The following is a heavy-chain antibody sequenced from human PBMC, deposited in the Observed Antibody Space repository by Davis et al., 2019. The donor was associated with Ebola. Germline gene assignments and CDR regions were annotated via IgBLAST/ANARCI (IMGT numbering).Heavy chain of an antibody. Sequence: PSETLSLTCAVYGGSFSGYYWGWIRQPPGKGLEWIGNIYYSGSTYYNPSLKSRVSISVDTPKNQFSLNLNSVSAADTAVYYCARVNSSASYFFDYWGQGTVVTVSS. CDR1: GGSFSGYY. CDR2: IYYSGST. D-gene: IGHD3-22*01. V-gene: IGHV4-34*01. CDR3: ARVNSSASYFFDY. J-gene: IGHJ4*02.